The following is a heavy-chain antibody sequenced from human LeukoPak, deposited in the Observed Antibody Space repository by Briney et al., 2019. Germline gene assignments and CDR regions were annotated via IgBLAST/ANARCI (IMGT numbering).Heavy chain of an antibody. D-gene: IGHD3-10*01. CDR1: GFTFSSYA. Sequence: GGSLRLSCAASGFTFSSYAMSWVRQAPGKGLEWASAISGSGGSTYYADSVKGRFTISRDNSKNTLYLQMNSLRAEDTAVYYCAKDRLYYYGSGSTYMDVWGKGTTVTVSS. CDR2: ISGSGGST. CDR3: AKDRLYYYGSGSTYMDV. J-gene: IGHJ6*03. V-gene: IGHV3-23*01.